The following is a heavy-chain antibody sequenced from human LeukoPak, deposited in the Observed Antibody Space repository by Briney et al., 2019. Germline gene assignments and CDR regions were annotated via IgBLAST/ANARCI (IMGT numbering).Heavy chain of an antibody. CDR2: IYYSGST. Sequence: SETLSLTCTVSGGSISRGDYYWSWIRQPPWKGLEWIGYIYYSGSTNYNPSLKSRVTISVDTSKNQFSLKLSFVTAADAAVYYYARGPARRGFLYQTSDYWSQGTLVTVSS. J-gene: IGHJ4*02. CDR1: GGSISRGDYY. D-gene: IGHD2-2*01. V-gene: IGHV4-30-4*08. CDR3: ARGPARRGFLYQTSDY.